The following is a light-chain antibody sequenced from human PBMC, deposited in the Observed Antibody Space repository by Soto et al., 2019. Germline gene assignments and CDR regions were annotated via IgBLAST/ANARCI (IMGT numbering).Light chain of an antibody. Sequence: DIQLTQSPSFLSASVGDRVTITCRASRGISSYLAWYQQKPGKAPKLLIYAASTLQSGVPSRFSGSGSGTEFTLTISSLQPEDFATYYCQQLNSYPLITFGQGTRLEMK. CDR3: QQLNSYPLIT. CDR2: AAS. J-gene: IGKJ5*01. V-gene: IGKV1-9*01. CDR1: RGISSY.